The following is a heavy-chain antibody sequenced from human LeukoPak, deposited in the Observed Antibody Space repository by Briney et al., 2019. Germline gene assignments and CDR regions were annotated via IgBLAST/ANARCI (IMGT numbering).Heavy chain of an antibody. Sequence: GPSVKVSCKASGGTFSSYAISWVRQAPGQGLEWMGGIIPIFGTANYAQKFQGRVTITADESTSTAYMELSSLRSEDTAVYYCASSTYYDFWSGLNWFDPWGQGTLVTVSS. J-gene: IGHJ5*02. CDR1: GGTFSSYA. D-gene: IGHD3-3*01. CDR3: ASSTYYDFWSGLNWFDP. V-gene: IGHV1-69*01. CDR2: IIPIFGTA.